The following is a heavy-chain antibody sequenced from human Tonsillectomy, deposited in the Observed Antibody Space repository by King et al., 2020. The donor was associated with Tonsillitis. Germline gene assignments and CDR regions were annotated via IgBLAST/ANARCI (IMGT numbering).Heavy chain of an antibody. CDR3: AKDFVSGNGIFDPFDI. CDR1: AFTFSNYA. D-gene: IGHD3-9*01. CDR2: IEGDGSGT. Sequence: VQLVESGGGMVQPGGSLRISCVASAFTFSNYAMSWVRQAPGKGLEWVSSIEGDGSGTFYADSVKGRFTISRANSMRTLSLQMSSLRAEDTAVYFCAKDFVSGNGIFDPFDIRGPGTMVTVSS. V-gene: IGHV3-23*04. J-gene: IGHJ3*02.